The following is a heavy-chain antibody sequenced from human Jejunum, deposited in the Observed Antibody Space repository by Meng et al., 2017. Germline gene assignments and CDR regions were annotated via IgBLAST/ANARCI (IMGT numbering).Heavy chain of an antibody. CDR3: ARGLSKEMARIMGVYFDY. D-gene: IGHD5-24*01. CDR2: IREDGSRN. J-gene: IGHJ4*02. CDR1: GFTFSSYW. V-gene: IGHV3-7*01. Sequence: GGSLRLSCAASGFTFSSYWMSWVRQDPGKGLEWVANIREDGSRNFYVDSVKGRFTISRDNAKNSLYLQMNSLRAEDTAVYYCARGLSKEMARIMGVYFDYWGQGTLVTVSS.